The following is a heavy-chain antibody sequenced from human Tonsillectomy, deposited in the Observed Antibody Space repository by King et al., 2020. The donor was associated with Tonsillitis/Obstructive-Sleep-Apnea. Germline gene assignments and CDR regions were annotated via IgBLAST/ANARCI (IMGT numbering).Heavy chain of an antibody. CDR2: INQDESEK. CDR1: GFTFSAYW. Sequence: VQLVESGGGLVQPGGSQRLSCAGSGFTFSAYWMSWVRQAPGKGLEWVANINQDESEKYYVDSVRGRVTISRDNAKNSLYLQMNSLRAEDTAVYYCARLTGRTYYFESWGQGTLVTVSS. J-gene: IGHJ4*02. D-gene: IGHD7-27*01. V-gene: IGHV3-7*04. CDR3: ARLTGRTYYFES.